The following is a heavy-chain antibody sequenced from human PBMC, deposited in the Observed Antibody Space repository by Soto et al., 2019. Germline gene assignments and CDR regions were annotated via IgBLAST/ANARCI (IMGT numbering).Heavy chain of an antibody. CDR3: VKERHPPRRAFDI. CDR2: ISSNGGST. J-gene: IGHJ3*02. V-gene: IGHV3-64D*08. Sequence: PGGSLRLSCSASGFTFSSYAMHWVRQAPGKGLEYVSAISSNGGSTYYADSVKGRFTISRDNSKNTLYLQMSSLRAEDTAVYYCVKERHPPRRAFDIWGQGTMVTVSS. CDR1: GFTFSSYA.